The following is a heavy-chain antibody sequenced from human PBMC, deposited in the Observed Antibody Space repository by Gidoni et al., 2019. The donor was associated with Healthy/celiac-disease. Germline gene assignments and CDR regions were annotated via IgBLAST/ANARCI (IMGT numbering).Heavy chain of an antibody. CDR1: GYTFTSYA. CDR3: ARDRTTADWYFDL. Sequence: QVQLVQSRAEVKKPGASVKVSCKASGYTFTSYAMHWVRRAPGQRLEWMGWINAGNGNTKYSQKFQGRVTITRDTSASTAYMELSSLRSEDTAVYYCARDRTTADWYFDLWGRGTLVTVSS. V-gene: IGHV1-3*01. CDR2: INAGNGNT. D-gene: IGHD4-17*01. J-gene: IGHJ2*01.